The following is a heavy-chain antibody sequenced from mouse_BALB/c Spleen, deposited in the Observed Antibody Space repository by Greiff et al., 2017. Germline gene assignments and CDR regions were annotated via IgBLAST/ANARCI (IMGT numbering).Heavy chain of an antibody. J-gene: IGHJ4*01. CDR3: ARDDGYYVYYAMDY. CDR2: IYPYNGGT. CDR1: GYTFTDYN. Sequence: VQLKQSGPELVKPGASVKISCKASGYTFTDYNMHWVKQSHGKSLEWIGYIYPYNGGTGYNQKFKSKATLTVDNSSSTAYMELRSLTSEDSAVYYCARDDGYYVYYAMDYWGQGTSVTVSS. D-gene: IGHD2-3*01. V-gene: IGHV1S29*02.